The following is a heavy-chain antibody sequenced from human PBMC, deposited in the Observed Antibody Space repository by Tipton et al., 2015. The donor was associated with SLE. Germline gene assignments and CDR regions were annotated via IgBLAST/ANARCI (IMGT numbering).Heavy chain of an antibody. CDR2: INHSGST. Sequence: LRLSCAVYGGSFSGYYWSWIRQPPGKGLEWIGEINHSGSTNYNPSLKSRVTISVDTSKNQFSLKLSSVTAADTAVYYCANLGDSSGYERSYYFDYWGQGTLVTVPS. CDR3: ANLGDSSGYERSYYFDY. J-gene: IGHJ4*02. CDR1: GGSFSGYY. D-gene: IGHD3-22*01. V-gene: IGHV4-34*01.